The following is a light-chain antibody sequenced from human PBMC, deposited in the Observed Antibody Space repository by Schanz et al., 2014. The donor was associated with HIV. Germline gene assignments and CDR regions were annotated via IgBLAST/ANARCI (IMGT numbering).Light chain of an antibody. CDR3: SSYTTSSAYV. V-gene: IGLV2-8*01. J-gene: IGLJ1*01. Sequence: QSALTQPPSASGSPGQSVTISCTGTSSDVGGYNHVSWYQQHPDKAPKLMIYEVSKRPSGVPDRFSGSKSGNTASLTISGLQAEDEADYYCSSYTTSSAYVFGTGTKVTVL. CDR1: SSDVGGYNH. CDR2: EVS.